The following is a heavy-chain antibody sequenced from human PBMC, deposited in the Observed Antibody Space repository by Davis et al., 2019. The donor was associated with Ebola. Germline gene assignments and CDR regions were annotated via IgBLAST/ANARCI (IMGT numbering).Heavy chain of an antibody. CDR1: GYSFPNHW. J-gene: IGHJ6*02. CDR2: IDPSDSKT. Sequence: KVSCKASGYSFPNHWITWVRQLPGKGLEWLGRIDPSDSKTNYRPSTQGHVTISVDKSITPAYLQWNSLEASDTGMYYCAKSPRGGVYDFGMDVWGQGTTVTVSS. CDR3: AKSPRGGVYDFGMDV. V-gene: IGHV5-10-1*01.